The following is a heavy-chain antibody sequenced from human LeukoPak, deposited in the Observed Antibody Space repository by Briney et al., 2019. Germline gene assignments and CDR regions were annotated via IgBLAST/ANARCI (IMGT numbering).Heavy chain of an antibody. CDR1: GYTFTGYY. CDR2: INPNSGGT. V-gene: IGHV1-2*02. CDR3: ARTVPRESIAARSFDY. D-gene: IGHD6-6*01. J-gene: IGHJ4*02. Sequence: GASVKVSCKASGYTFTGYYMHWVRQAPGQGLERMGWINPNSGGTNYAQKFQGRVTMTRDTSISTAYVELSRLRSDDTAVYYCARTVPRESIAARSFDYWGQGTLVTVSS.